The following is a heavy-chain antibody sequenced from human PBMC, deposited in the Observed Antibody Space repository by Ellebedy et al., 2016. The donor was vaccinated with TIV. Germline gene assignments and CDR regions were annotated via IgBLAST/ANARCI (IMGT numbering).Heavy chain of an antibody. D-gene: IGHD2-8*01. CDR3: ARDLYASSLFYYYYGLDV. V-gene: IGHV3-7*01. CDR2: INQDGSQK. J-gene: IGHJ6*02. CDR1: EFTISTYW. Sequence: PGGSLRLSCAASEFTISTYWMSWVRQAPGTGLEWVANINQDGSQKYYVDSVKGRFTISRDNARNSLYLQMNRLRAEDTAVYFCARDLYASSLFYYYYGLDVWGQGTTVTVSS.